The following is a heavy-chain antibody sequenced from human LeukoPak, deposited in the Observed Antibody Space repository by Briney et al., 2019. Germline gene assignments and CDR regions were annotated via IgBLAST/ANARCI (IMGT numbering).Heavy chain of an antibody. CDR3: ARIVIAAAEGYFDY. D-gene: IGHD6-13*01. CDR1: GGSISSYY. J-gene: IGHJ4*02. CDR2: IYYSGST. Sequence: SETLSLICTVSGGSISSYYWSWIRQPPGKGLEWIGYIYYSGSTNYNPSLKSRVTISVDTSKNQFSLKLSSVTAADTAVYYCARIVIAAAEGYFDYWGQATLVTVSS. V-gene: IGHV4-59*01.